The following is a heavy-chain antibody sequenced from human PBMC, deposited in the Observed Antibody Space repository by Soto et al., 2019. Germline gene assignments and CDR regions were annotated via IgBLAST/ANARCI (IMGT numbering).Heavy chain of an antibody. CDR3: ARLVYDSSGYRPG. J-gene: IGHJ4*02. CDR1: SAQVSSSTYT. V-gene: IGHV4-39*01. D-gene: IGHD3-22*01. CDR2: IYYSGST. Sequence: PSETLSLTCTVPSAQVSSSTYTWGWIRQPPGKGLEWIGSIYYSGSTYYNPSLNSRVTVSVDTSKNHFSLKLSSVTAADTAVYYCARLVYDSSGYRPGWGQGTLVTVS.